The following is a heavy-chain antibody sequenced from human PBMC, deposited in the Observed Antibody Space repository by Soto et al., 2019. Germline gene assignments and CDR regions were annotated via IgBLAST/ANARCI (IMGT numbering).Heavy chain of an antibody. Sequence: GGSLRLSCAASGFTFNNYAMNWVRQAPGKGLEWVSGISGDGSNTYYADSVKGRFTISRDDSTNTLYLQRNGLRAEDTALYYCAQPGVRDVIIPFDYWGQGPLVTVSS. V-gene: IGHV3-23*01. CDR1: GFTFNNYA. CDR2: ISGDGSNT. CDR3: AQPGVRDVIIPFDY. J-gene: IGHJ4*02. D-gene: IGHD3-10*01.